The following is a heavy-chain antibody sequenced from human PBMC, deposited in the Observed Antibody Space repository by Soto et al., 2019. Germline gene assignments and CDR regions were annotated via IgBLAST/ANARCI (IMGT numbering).Heavy chain of an antibody. V-gene: IGHV4-61*01. Sequence: PSETLSLTGTGCGGSVSSGSYYWSWIRQPPGKGLEWIGYIYYIGSTNYNPSLKSRVTISVDTSKNQFSLKLSSVTAADTAVYYCAGGDSGSYCVVCWGQRTLVAVCS. CDR2: IYYIGST. CDR3: AGGDSGSYCVVC. J-gene: IGHJ4*02. D-gene: IGHD1-26*01. CDR1: GGSVSSGSYY.